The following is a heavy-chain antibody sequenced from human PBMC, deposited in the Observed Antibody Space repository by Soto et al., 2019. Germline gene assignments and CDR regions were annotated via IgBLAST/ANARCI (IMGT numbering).Heavy chain of an antibody. CDR3: ARSRGYSYGPVDY. J-gene: IGHJ4*02. CDR2: ISYDGSNK. Sequence: PGVPLSHSCTASEVTFRSYAMHWIRKNPGKGLEWVAVISYDGSNKYYADSVKGRFTIPRDNSKNTLYLQMNSLRAEDTAVYYCARSRGYSYGPVDYWGQGTLVTVSS. V-gene: IGHV3-30-3*01. D-gene: IGHD5-18*01. CDR1: EVTFRSYA.